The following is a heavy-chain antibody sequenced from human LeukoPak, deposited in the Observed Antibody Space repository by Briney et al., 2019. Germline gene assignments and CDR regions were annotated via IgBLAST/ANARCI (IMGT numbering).Heavy chain of an antibody. CDR2: ISGSVGTS. CDR1: GFTFSSYA. V-gene: IGHV3-23*01. D-gene: IGHD5-18*01. J-gene: IGHJ4*02. CDR3: AKGNSDIDTAFDN. Sequence: GGSLRLSCAASGFTFSSYAMNWVRQAPGKGLEWVSVISGSVGTSYYADSVKGRFTISRDNSKNTLYLQMNSLRAEDTALYYCAKGNSDIDTAFDNWGQGTLVTVSS.